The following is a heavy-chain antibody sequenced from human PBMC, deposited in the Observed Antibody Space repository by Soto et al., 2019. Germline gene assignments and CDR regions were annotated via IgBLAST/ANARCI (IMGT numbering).Heavy chain of an antibody. J-gene: IGHJ4*02. CDR1: GGTFSSYA. CDR3: SRVDPGETSPFDH. Sequence: SVKVSCKASGGTFSSYAISWVRQAPGQGLEWMGWIIPIFGTANYAQKFQGRVTMTADESTSTAYMEVSSLRSEDTAVYYCSRVDPGETSPFDHWGQGTLVTVSS. D-gene: IGHD3-10*01. V-gene: IGHV1-69*13. CDR2: IIPIFGTA.